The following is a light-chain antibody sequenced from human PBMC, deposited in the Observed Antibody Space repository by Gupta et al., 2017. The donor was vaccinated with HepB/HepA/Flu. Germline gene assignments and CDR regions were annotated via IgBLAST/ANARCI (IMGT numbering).Light chain of an antibody. Sequence: SVLTPPPSLSAAPGQKVTISCSGSSSNIGRNHLSWYQQFPGAAPKLLIYEDDRRPSGIPDRCFGSKSGTSATLDITGLQTGDEADYFCATWDDSTSGLVLGSGTKVTVL. V-gene: IGLV1-51*01. CDR2: EDD. J-gene: IGLJ1*01. CDR3: ATWDDSTSGLV. CDR1: SSNIGRNH.